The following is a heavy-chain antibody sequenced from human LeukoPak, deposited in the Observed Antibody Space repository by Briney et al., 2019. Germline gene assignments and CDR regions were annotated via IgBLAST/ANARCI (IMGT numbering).Heavy chain of an antibody. CDR2: ISAYNGNT. D-gene: IGHD3-22*01. J-gene: IGHJ4*02. V-gene: IGHV1-18*01. CDR3: ARALAPKYYYDSSGYYLY. Sequence: ASVKVSCKASGYTLTSYGISWVRQAPGQGLEWMGWISAYNGNTNYAQKLQGRVTMTTDTSTSTAYMELRSLRSDDTAVYYCARALAPKYYYDSSGYYLYWGQGTLVTVSS. CDR1: GYTLTSYG.